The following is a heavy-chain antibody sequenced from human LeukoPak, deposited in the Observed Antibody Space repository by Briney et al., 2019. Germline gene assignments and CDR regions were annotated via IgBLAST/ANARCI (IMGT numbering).Heavy chain of an antibody. CDR3: ARLYSTGWYGGPDN. Sequence: ASVKVSCKASGYTFTSYDINWVRQATGQGLEWMRWMNPNSGNTGYAQKFQGRVTMTRNTSISTAYMELSSLRSEDTAVYYCARLYSTGWYGGPDNWGQGTLVVVSS. D-gene: IGHD6-19*01. J-gene: IGHJ4*02. V-gene: IGHV1-8*01. CDR1: GYTFTSYD. CDR2: MNPNSGNT.